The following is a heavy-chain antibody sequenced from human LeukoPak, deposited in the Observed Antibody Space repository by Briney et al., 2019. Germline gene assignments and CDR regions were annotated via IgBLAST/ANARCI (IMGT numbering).Heavy chain of an antibody. CDR2: FDPEDGET. CDR1: GYTRTELS. CDR3: ATEGGFPGIADY. J-gene: IGHJ4*02. Sequence: GASVKVSCKVSGYTRTELSMHWVRQAPGRGLEWMGGFDPEDGETIYAQKFQGRVTMTEDTSTDTAYMELSSLRSEDTAVYYCATEGGFPGIADYWGKGTLVTVSS. D-gene: IGHD6-13*01. V-gene: IGHV1-24*01.